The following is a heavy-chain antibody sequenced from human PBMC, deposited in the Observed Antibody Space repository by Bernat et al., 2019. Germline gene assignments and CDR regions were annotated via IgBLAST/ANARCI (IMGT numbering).Heavy chain of an antibody. CDR3: ARDSLTMVRGAEYWYFDL. J-gene: IGHJ2*01. CDR2: TYYSGST. Sequence: QVQLQESGPGLVKPSQTLSLTCTVSGGSISSGGYYWSWIRQHPGKGLEWIGYTYYSGSTYYNPSLKSRVTISVDTSKNQFSLKLSPVTAADTAVYYCARDSLTMVRGAEYWYFDLWGRGTLVTVSS. V-gene: IGHV4-31*03. CDR1: GGSISSGGYY. D-gene: IGHD3-10*01.